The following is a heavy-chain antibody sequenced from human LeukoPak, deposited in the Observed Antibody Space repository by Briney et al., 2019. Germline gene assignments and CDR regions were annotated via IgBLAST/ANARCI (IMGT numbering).Heavy chain of an antibody. CDR3: ARVRRGYCTNGICSYSINGAFGI. D-gene: IGHD2-8*01. Sequence: ASVKVSCKASGYTFTNYPIHWVRQAPGQRLEWMGWINVGNGNTEYSQKFQGRVTITRDTSASTAYMELSSLGSEDTAVFFCARVRRGYCTNGICSYSINGAFGIWGQGTVVTVSS. V-gene: IGHV1-3*01. J-gene: IGHJ3*02. CDR1: GYTFTNYP. CDR2: INVGNGNT.